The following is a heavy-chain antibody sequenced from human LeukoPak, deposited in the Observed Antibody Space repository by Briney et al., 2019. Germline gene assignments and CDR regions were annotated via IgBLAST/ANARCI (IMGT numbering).Heavy chain of an antibody. D-gene: IGHD6-6*01. CDR2: INPSGGST. Sequence: GASVKVSCKASGYTFTSYYMHWVRQAPGQGLEWMGIINPSGGSTSYAQKFQGRVTMTRDTSTSTVYMELSSLRSEDTAVYYCASFASSSAQDADAFDIWGQGTMVTVSS. CDR1: GYTFTSYY. J-gene: IGHJ3*02. V-gene: IGHV1-46*01. CDR3: ASFASSSAQDADAFDI.